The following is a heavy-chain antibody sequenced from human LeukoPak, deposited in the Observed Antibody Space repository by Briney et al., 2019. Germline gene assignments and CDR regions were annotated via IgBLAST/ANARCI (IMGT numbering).Heavy chain of an antibody. J-gene: IGHJ4*02. CDR1: GFTFSSYS. V-gene: IGHV3-48*02. D-gene: IGHD1-26*01. Sequence: TGGSLRLSCAASGFTFSSYSMNWVRKAPGKGLEWVSYISSSSSTISYADSVKGRFTISRDNAKNSLYLQMKSLRDEDPAVYYCARDWGIVGASPFDYWGQGTLVTVSS. CDR3: ARDWGIVGASPFDY. CDR2: ISSSSSTI.